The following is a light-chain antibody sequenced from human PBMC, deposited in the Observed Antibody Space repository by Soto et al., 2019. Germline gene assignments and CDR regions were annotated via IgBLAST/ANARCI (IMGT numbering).Light chain of an antibody. Sequence: DIQMTQSPSSLSASVGDRVTITCRSSQTISTFLHWFQQKPGKAPNLLIYDASSLQSGVPSRFSGSGSGTDFTLTISSLQHEDFGTYYCQQTYSTFVSFGGGTKVDI. V-gene: IGKV1-39*01. J-gene: IGKJ4*01. CDR3: QQTYSTFVS. CDR1: QTISTF. CDR2: DAS.